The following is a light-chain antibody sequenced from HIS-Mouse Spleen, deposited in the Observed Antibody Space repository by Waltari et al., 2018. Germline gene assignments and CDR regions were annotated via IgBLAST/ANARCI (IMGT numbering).Light chain of an antibody. Sequence: QSALTQPASVSGSPGQSITISCTATSSDVGGYNYVSWYQQHPGKAPKLMIYEVSNRPSGVSNCFSGSKSGNTASLTISGLQAEDEADYYCSSYTSSSTLVFGGGTKLTVL. CDR1: SSDVGGYNY. J-gene: IGLJ2*01. V-gene: IGLV2-14*01. CDR3: SSYTSSSTLV. CDR2: EVS.